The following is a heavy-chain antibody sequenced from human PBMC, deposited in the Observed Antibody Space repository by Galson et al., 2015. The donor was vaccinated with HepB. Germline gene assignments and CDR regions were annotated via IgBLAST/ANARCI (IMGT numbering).Heavy chain of an antibody. D-gene: IGHD1-7*01. CDR2: ISSSSSDT. CDR1: GFIFSDYY. CDR3: ARDDWNYRSAFNI. J-gene: IGHJ3*02. Sequence: SLRLSCAASGFIFSDYYMSWIRQAPGKGLEWLSYISSSSSDTNYADSVKGRFTISRDNAKNSLYLQMNSLRPEDTAVYYCARDDWNYRSAFNIWGQGTVVTVSS. V-gene: IGHV3-11*06.